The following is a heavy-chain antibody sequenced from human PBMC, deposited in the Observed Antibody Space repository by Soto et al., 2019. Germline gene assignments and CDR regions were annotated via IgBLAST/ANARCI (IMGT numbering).Heavy chain of an antibody. Sequence: QVQLQESGPGLVKPSQTLSLTCTVSGGSISSGGYYWSWIRQHPGKGLEWIGYIYYSGSTYYNPSLKSRVTISVDTSKNQFSLKLSSVTAADTAVHYCARDRARAAYYYYGMDVWGQGTRVTVSS. CDR2: IYYSGST. D-gene: IGHD2-15*01. V-gene: IGHV4-31*03. CDR1: GGSISSGGYY. J-gene: IGHJ6*02. CDR3: ARDRARAAYYYYGMDV.